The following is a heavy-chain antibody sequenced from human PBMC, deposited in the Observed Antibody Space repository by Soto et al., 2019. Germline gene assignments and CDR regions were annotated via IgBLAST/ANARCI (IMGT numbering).Heavy chain of an antibody. V-gene: IGHV1-46*01. J-gene: IGHJ4*02. CDR1: GYTFSDYY. Sequence: ASVKVSFKAGGYTFSDYYIQWVRQAPGQGLEWMGIINPSGGSTSYAQKFQGRVNMTRDTSTSTVYMELSSLRSEDTAVYYCARAQEVEMATIDYWGQGTLVTVSS. CDR3: ARAQEVEMATIDY. CDR2: INPSGGST. D-gene: IGHD5-12*01.